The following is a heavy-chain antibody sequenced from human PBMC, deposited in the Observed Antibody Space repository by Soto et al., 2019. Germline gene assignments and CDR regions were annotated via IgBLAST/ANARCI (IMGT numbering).Heavy chain of an antibody. CDR2: IYSGGST. V-gene: IGHV3-53*01. D-gene: IGHD1-26*01. Sequence: QPGGSLRLSCAASGFSVSSKYMSWVRQAPGKGLEWVSVIYSGGSTYYADSVKGRFTISRDNSKNTLYLQMNSLRAEDTAVYYCARSLPSGTYYGEYYFDYWGQGTLVTSPQ. CDR1: GFSVSSKY. J-gene: IGHJ4*02. CDR3: ARSLPSGTYYGEYYFDY.